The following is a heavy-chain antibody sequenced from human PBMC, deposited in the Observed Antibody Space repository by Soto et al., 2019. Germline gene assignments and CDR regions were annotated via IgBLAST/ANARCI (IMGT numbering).Heavy chain of an antibody. Sequence: PGGSLRLSCAASGFTFSSYTMGWVRQAPGKGLEWVSSISGSGANTYYADSVKGRFTISRDNSKNTLYLQMISLRVEDMAVYYCARVKGISRYYDILTGYPKPDFDYWGQGTLVTVSS. CDR2: ISGSGANT. CDR3: ARVKGISRYYDILTGYPKPDFDY. V-gene: IGHV3-23*01. J-gene: IGHJ4*02. D-gene: IGHD3-9*01. CDR1: GFTFSSYT.